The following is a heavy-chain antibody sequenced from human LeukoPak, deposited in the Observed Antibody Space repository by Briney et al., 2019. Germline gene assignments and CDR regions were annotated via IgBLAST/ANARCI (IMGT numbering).Heavy chain of an antibody. V-gene: IGHV3-30*18. J-gene: IGHJ4*02. Sequence: PGRSLRLSCAASGFTFSSYGMHWVRLAPGKGLEWVAIISYDGRTKYYADSVKGRFTISRDDSKNTLYLQMNSLRPEDTAVYYCAKEDYSNAFDYWGQGALVTVSS. CDR1: GFTFSSYG. D-gene: IGHD4-11*01. CDR3: AKEDYSNAFDY. CDR2: ISYDGRTK.